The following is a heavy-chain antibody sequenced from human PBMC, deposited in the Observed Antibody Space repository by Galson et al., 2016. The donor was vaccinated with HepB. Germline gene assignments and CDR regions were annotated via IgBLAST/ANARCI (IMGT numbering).Heavy chain of an antibody. D-gene: IGHD6-13*01. CDR2: ISNDFRDI. Sequence: SLRLSCAASGFTFNAFGMHWVRQAPGKRPEWLALISNDFRDIYYADSVKGRFAISRDNSRNSVYLQMDGLRPDDSALYYCAKDPDDGRSWRPFQFWGQGTLVTVSS. J-gene: IGHJ4*02. CDR1: GFTFNAFG. CDR3: AKDPDDGRSWRPFQF. V-gene: IGHV3-30*18.